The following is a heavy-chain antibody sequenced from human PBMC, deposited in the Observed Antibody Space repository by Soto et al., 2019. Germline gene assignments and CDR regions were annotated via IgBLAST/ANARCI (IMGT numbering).Heavy chain of an antibody. J-gene: IGHJ5*02. CDR3: ARVSECGYCTNGVCQIWFDP. V-gene: IGHV1-69*12. CDR1: GGTFSSYA. CDR2: IIPIFGTA. Sequence: QVQLVQSGAEVKKPGSSVKVSCKASGGTFSSYAISWVRQAPGQGLEWMGGIIPIFGTANYAQKFQGRVTITADESTSTADMELSSLRSEDTAVYYCARVSECGYCTNGVCQIWFDPWGQGTLVTVSS. D-gene: IGHD2-8*01.